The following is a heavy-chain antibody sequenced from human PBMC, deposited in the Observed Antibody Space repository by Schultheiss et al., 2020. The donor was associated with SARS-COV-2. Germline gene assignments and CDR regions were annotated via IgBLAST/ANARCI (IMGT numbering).Heavy chain of an antibody. CDR2: ISYDGSNK. D-gene: IGHD6-13*01. J-gene: IGHJ6*02. CDR3: AKGSGFTAAAGRMDV. CDR1: GFTFSSYG. Sequence: GGSLRLSCAASGFTFSSYGMHWVRQAPGKGLEWVAVISYDGSNKYYADSVKGRFTISRDNSKNTLYLQMNSLRAEDTALYYCAKGSGFTAAAGRMDVWGQGTTVTVSS. V-gene: IGHV3-33*05.